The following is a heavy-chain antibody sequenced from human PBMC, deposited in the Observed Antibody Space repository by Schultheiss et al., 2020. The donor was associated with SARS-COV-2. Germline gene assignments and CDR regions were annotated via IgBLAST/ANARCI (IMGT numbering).Heavy chain of an antibody. Sequence: GGSLRLSCSVSGFTVSSQYMSWLRQAPGKGLEWVSGIGWNSASIGYADSVKGRFTISRDNAKNSLYLQMNSLRVEDTAVYYCARVETVATFFDYWGQGTPVTVSS. V-gene: IGHV3-20*04. D-gene: IGHD4-23*01. CDR3: ARVETVATFFDY. J-gene: IGHJ4*02. CDR1: GFTVSSQY. CDR2: IGWNSASI.